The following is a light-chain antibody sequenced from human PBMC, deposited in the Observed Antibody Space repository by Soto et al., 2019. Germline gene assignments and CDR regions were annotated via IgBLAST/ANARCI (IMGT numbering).Light chain of an antibody. J-gene: IGKJ1*01. CDR2: AAS. Sequence: DIHMTHSPSSLSASLSHRFTITCRASQGISNYLAWYQQKPGKVPKLLIYAASTLQSGVPSRFSGSGSGTDFTLTISSLQPDDFATYYCQHYNSYSEAFGQGTKVDI. CDR1: QGISNY. V-gene: IGKV1-27*01. CDR3: QHYNSYSEA.